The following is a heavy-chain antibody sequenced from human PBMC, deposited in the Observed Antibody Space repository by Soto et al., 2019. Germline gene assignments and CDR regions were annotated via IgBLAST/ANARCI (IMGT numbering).Heavy chain of an antibody. Sequence: SETLSLTCTVSGDSISNYYWHWIRQPPGKGLEWIGYIFHSGSTHSNPSLRSRLTISVDTSKNQFSLKLSSVTAADTAVYYCARKGTYYYDSSGYYHLSYYYYGMDVWGQGTTVTVSS. CDR1: GDSISNYY. D-gene: IGHD3-22*01. CDR3: ARKGTYYYDSSGYYHLSYYYYGMDV. J-gene: IGHJ6*02. CDR2: IFHSGST. V-gene: IGHV4-59*08.